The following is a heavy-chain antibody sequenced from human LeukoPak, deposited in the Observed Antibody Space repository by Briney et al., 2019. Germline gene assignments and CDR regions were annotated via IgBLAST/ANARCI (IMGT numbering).Heavy chain of an antibody. CDR3: ARDLRRRIAVPGAPLDL. CDR2: ISDEGDRD. V-gene: IGHV3-30*04. D-gene: IGHD6-19*01. CDR1: GFKFGNHA. Sequence: GGSLRLSCAASGFKFGNHAMHWVRQTPGKGVEWRAEISDEGDRDYYGHSVTGRLTISRDNSKNTLYLRVHSVIPGDTAIYYCARDLRRRIAVPGAPLDLWGQGTLVTVSS. J-gene: IGHJ5*02.